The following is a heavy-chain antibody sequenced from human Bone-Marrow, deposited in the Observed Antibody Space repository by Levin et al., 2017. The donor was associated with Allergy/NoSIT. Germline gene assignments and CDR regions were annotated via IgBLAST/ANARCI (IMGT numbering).Heavy chain of an antibody. V-gene: IGHV3-74*01. CDR3: ARGTRIDYFDY. Sequence: GESLKISCAASGFSFRSYWMHWVRQAPGKGLVWVSRINSDGSSTSYADSVKGRFTISRDNAKNTLYLQMNSLRGEDTAVYYCARGTRIDYFDYWGPGPLVTVSS. CDR2: INSDGSST. D-gene: IGHD2-15*01. CDR1: GFSFRSYW. J-gene: IGHJ4*02.